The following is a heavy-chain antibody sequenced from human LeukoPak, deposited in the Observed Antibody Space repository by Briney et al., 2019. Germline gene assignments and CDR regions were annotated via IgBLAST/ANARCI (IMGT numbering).Heavy chain of an antibody. Sequence: ASVKVSCKASGYIFTSYYMYWVRQAPGQGLEWMGIINPSGGSIRYAQKLQGRVTMTTDTSTSTAYMELRSLRSDDTAVYYCARTDSENWFDPWGQGTLVTVSS. CDR2: INPSGGSI. D-gene: IGHD2-21*02. CDR1: GYIFTSYY. J-gene: IGHJ5*02. CDR3: ARTDSENWFDP. V-gene: IGHV1-46*01.